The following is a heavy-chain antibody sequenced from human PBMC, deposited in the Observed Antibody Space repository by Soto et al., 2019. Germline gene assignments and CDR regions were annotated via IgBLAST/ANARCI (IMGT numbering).Heavy chain of an antibody. Sequence: QVQLVQSGAEVKKPGASVKVSCKAPGYTFTSYDINWVRQATGQGLEWMGWMNPNSGNTGYAQKFQGRVTMTRNTSISTAYMELSSLRSEDTAVYYCARAAAGEYYYYLAVWGKGTTVTVSS. V-gene: IGHV1-8*01. J-gene: IGHJ6*03. CDR2: MNPNSGNT. CDR1: GYTFTSYD. D-gene: IGHD6-13*01. CDR3: ARAAAGEYYYYLAV.